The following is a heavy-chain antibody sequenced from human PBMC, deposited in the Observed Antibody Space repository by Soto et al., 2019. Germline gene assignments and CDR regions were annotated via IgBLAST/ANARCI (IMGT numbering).Heavy chain of an antibody. J-gene: IGHJ4*02. CDR1: GGSFSGYY. Sequence: QVQLQQWGAGLLKPSETLSLTCAVYGGSFSGYYWSWIRQPPGKGLEWIGEINHSGSTNYNPSLKSRVTISVDTSKNQFSLKLSSVTAADTAVYYCARGSYGDSHLDYWGQGTLVTVSS. D-gene: IGHD4-17*01. CDR2: INHSGST. V-gene: IGHV4-34*01. CDR3: ARGSYGDSHLDY.